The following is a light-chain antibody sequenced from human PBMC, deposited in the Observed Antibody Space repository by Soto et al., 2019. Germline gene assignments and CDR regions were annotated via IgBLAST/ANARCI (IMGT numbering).Light chain of an antibody. J-gene: IGLJ2*01. V-gene: IGLV1-40*01. CDR1: DSNIGAGYD. Sequence: QSVLTQPPSVSGAPGQRVTISCTGSDSNIGAGYDVHWYQKLPGAAPKLLIFGNINRPSGVPDRFSGSKSVTSASLAITGLQAEDEADYYCQSYDSSLSAVLFGGGTKLTVL. CDR2: GNI. CDR3: QSYDSSLSAVL.